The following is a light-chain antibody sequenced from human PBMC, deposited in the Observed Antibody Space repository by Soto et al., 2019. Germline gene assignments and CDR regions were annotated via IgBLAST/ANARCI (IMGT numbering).Light chain of an antibody. CDR2: DVS. V-gene: IGKV1-5*01. CDR3: QQDQSYSRT. CDR1: QSISSW. J-gene: IGKJ1*01. Sequence: DIQMTQSPSTLSASVGDRVTITCRASQSISSWLAWYQQKPGKAPKLWIYDVSSLESVVPSRFSGSGSGTEFNLTISSLKPDDFATYYCQQDQSYSRTFGQGTKVEIK.